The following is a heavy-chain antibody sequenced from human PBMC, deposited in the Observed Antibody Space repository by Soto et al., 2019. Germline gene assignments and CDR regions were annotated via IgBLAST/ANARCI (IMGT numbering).Heavy chain of an antibody. CDR1: GFNFSTYA. CDR2: ISYDGSNK. CDR3: AREYLYYFDS. Sequence: GGSLRLSCAASGFNFSTYAMHWGRQAPGKGLEWVAVISYDGSNKYYADSVKGRFTISRDNSKNTLNLKMNSLRAEDTAVYYRAREYLYYFDSWGQGTLVTVSS. V-gene: IGHV3-30-3*01. J-gene: IGHJ4*02. D-gene: IGHD2-2*02.